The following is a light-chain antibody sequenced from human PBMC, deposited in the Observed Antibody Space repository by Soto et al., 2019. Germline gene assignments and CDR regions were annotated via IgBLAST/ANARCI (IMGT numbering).Light chain of an antibody. CDR2: EVS. V-gene: IGLV2-14*01. Sequence: QSALTQPASVSGSPGQSITISCTGTSSDVGGYDYVSWYQQHPGKAPKLMIYEVSNRPSGVSNRFSGSKSGNTASLTISGLRAEDEADYYCSSYTSSITRVFGTGTKLTVL. CDR3: SSYTSSITRV. CDR1: SSDVGGYDY. J-gene: IGLJ1*01.